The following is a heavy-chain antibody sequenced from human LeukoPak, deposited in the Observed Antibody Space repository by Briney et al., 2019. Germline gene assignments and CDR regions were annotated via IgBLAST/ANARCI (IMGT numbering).Heavy chain of an antibody. CDR2: ISSSSSTI. V-gene: IGHV3-48*01. D-gene: IGHD6-19*01. J-gene: IGHJ4*02. CDR1: GFTFSSYG. Sequence: GGSLRLSCAASGFTFSSYGMTWVRQAPGKGLEWVSYISSSSSTIYYADSVKGRFTISRDDSKNTLYLQMNSLRAEDTAVYYCAKDFISGLGYDYWGQGTLATVSS. CDR3: AKDFISGLGYDY.